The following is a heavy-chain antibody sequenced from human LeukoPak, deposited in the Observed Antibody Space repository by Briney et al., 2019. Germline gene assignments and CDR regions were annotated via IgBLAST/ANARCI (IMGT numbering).Heavy chain of an antibody. CDR1: GYSFTGYW. Sequence: GESLKISCKGSGYSFTGYWIGWVRQMPGKGLEWMGIIYPGGSDARYSPSFQGQVTISADKSISTAYLQWHSLQASDTAMYYCAKTPRGYTYGTYDYWGRGTLVTVSS. CDR2: IYPGGSDA. CDR3: AKTPRGYTYGTYDY. D-gene: IGHD5-18*01. J-gene: IGHJ4*02. V-gene: IGHV5-51*01.